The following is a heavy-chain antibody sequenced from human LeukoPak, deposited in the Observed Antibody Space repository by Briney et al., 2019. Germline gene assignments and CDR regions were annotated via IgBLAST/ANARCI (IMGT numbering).Heavy chain of an antibody. Sequence: SGGSLRLSCAASGFTFSTYAMHWVRQAPGKGLEYVSAIYSNGGSSYYANSVKGRFTISRDNSKNTLYLQMNSLRAEDTAVYYCAGDNYGLGSLDYWGQGTLVTVSS. CDR1: GFTFSTYA. CDR3: AGDNYGLGSLDY. J-gene: IGHJ4*02. V-gene: IGHV3-64*01. CDR2: IYSNGGSS. D-gene: IGHD3-10*01.